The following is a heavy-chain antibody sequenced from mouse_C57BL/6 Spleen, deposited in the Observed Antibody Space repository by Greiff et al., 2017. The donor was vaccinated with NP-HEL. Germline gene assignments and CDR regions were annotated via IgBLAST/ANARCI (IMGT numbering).Heavy chain of an antibody. CDR1: GYAFSSSW. D-gene: IGHD1-1*01. CDR2: IYPGDGAS. J-gene: IGHJ4*01. Sequence: VQLQQSGPELVKPGASVKISCKASGYAFSSSWMNWVKQRPGKGLEWIGRIYPGDGASNYNGKFKGKATLTADKSSSTAYMQRSSLTSEDSAVYCWARWTVGGAMDYWGQGTSGTVSS. CDR3: ARWTVGGAMDY. V-gene: IGHV1-82*01.